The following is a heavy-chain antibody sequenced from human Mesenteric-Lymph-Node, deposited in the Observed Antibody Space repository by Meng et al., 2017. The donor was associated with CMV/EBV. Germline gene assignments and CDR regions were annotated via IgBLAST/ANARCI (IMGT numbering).Heavy chain of an antibody. CDR1: GFTFSSYA. J-gene: IGHJ6*02. V-gene: IGHV3-30-3*01. Sequence: GESLKISCAASGFTFSSYAMHWVRQAPGKGLEWVAVISYDGSNKYYADSVKGRFTISRDNSKNTLYLQMNSLRAEDTAVYYCAKGKDFMDVWGQGTTVTVSS. CDR2: ISYDGSNK. CDR3: AKGKDFMDV.